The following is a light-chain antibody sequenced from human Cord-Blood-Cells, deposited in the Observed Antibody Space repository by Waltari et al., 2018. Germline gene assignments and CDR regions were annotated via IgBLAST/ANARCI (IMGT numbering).Light chain of an antibody. Sequence: DIQMTQSPSSLSASVGDRVTITCRASQSISSYLNWYQQKPGKASKLQIYAASSLQSGVPSRLSGSGSGTDFTLTISSLQPEDFATYYCQQSYSTPYTFGQGTKLEIK. CDR1: QSISSY. V-gene: IGKV1-39*01. CDR3: QQSYSTPYT. J-gene: IGKJ2*01. CDR2: AAS.